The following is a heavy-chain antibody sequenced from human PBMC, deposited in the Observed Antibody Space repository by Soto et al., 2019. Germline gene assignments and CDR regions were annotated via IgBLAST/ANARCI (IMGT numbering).Heavy chain of an antibody. V-gene: IGHV1-18*04. J-gene: IGHJ1*01. CDR3: ARGIVAATPAFEYFQH. D-gene: IGHD1-26*01. Sequence: ASVKVSCKASGYTFTSYGISWVRQAPGQGLEWMGWISAYNGNTNYAQKLQGRVTMTTDTSTSTAYMELRSLRSDDTAVYYCARGIVAATPAFEYFQHWGQGTLVTVSS. CDR1: GYTFTSYG. CDR2: ISAYNGNT.